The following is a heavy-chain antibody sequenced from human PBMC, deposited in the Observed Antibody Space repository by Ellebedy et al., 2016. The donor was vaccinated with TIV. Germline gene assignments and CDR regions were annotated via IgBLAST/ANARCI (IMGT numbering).Heavy chain of an antibody. CDR2: ISSSSSYI. V-gene: IGHV3-21*01. CDR1: GFTFSSYS. CDR3: AKTDCTNGVCYLYYYGMDV. Sequence: PGGSLRLSCAASGFTFSSYSMNWVRQAPGKGLEWVSSISSSSSYIYYADSVKGRFTISRDNSKNTLYLQMNSLRADDTAVYYCAKTDCTNGVCYLYYYGMDVWGQGTTVTVSS. D-gene: IGHD2-8*01. J-gene: IGHJ6*02.